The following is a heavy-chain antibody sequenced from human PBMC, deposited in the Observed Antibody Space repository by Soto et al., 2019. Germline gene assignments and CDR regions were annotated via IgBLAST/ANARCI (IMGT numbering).Heavy chain of an antibody. CDR3: AKVFFFQAEDGIRGDRSVSAFLLNRSSDL. D-gene: IGHD2-21*01. J-gene: IGHJ2*01. Sequence: KGLKCVAVISYDGSHTYYADSVKGRFTISRDNSKNTLYPQVNSLRAEDTAVYYCAKVFFFQAEDGIRGDRSVSAFLLNRSSDL. V-gene: IGHV3-30*18. CDR2: ISYDGSHT.